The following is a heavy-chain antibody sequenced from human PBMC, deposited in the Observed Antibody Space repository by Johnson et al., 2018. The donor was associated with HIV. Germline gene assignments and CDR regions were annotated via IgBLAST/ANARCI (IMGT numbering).Heavy chain of an antibody. CDR2: INSDGSST. V-gene: IGHV3-74*01. J-gene: IGHJ3*02. CDR3: ARENWGQRMNAFDI. CDR1: GFTFSDYY. Sequence: VQLVESGGGVVQPGRSLRLSCVVSGFTFSDYYMSWIRQAPGKGLLWVSRINSDGSSTNYAGSVKGRFTISRDNSKNTLYLQMNSLRAEDTAVYYCARENWGQRMNAFDIWGQGTMVTVSS. D-gene: IGHD7-27*01.